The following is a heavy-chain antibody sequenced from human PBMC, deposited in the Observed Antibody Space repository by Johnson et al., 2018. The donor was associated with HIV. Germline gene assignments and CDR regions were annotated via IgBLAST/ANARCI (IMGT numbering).Heavy chain of an antibody. CDR3: ARGAYSSSWHASDASDI. V-gene: IGHV3-20*04. CDR1: GFSFDDYG. Sequence: EVQLVESGGGLVKPGGSLKLSCAASGFSFDDYGMSWVRQPPGKGLEWVSGIDWNGGSTSYADSVRGRFTISRDNGKNSLYLQMNSLRAEDTALYYCARGAYSSSWHASDASDIWGQGTMVTVSS. J-gene: IGHJ3*02. CDR2: IDWNGGST. D-gene: IGHD6-13*01.